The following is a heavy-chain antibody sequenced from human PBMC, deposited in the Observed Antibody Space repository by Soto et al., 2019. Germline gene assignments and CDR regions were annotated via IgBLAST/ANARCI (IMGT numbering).Heavy chain of an antibody. D-gene: IGHD6-19*01. Sequence: SQTLSLTCAISGDSVSSNIAAWNWIRQSPSRGLEWLGRTYYRSKWYNDYAVSVKSRITINPDTSKNQFSLQLNSVTPEDTAVYYCASQYSSGWSKTRTFDYWGQGTLVTVSS. J-gene: IGHJ4*02. CDR2: TYYRSKWYN. CDR3: ASQYSSGWSKTRTFDY. V-gene: IGHV6-1*01. CDR1: GDSVSSNIAA.